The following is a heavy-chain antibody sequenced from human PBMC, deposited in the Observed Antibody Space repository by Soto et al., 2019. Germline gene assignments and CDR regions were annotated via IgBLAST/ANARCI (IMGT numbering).Heavy chain of an antibody. CDR1: GGSFSGYY. J-gene: IGHJ5*02. CDR3: ARGRMLDSSGYGNWFDP. D-gene: IGHD3-22*01. V-gene: IGHV4-34*01. CDR2: INHSGST. Sequence: QVQLQQWGAGLLKPSETLSLTCAVYGGSFSGYYWSWIRQPPGKGLEWIGEINHSGSTNYNPSLKSRVTISVETTKNQFSLKLSSVTAADTAVYYCARGRMLDSSGYGNWFDPWGQGTLVTVSS.